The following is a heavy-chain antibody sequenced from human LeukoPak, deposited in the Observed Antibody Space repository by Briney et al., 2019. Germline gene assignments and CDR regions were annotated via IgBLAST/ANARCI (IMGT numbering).Heavy chain of an antibody. CDR1: GFTFSDYY. D-gene: IGHD6-19*01. V-gene: IGHV3-11*04. J-gene: IGHJ4*02. Sequence: GGSLRLSCAASGFTFSDYYMSWIRQAPGKGLEWVSYISSSGSTIYYADSVKGRFTISRDNAKNSLYLKMNSLRAEDTAVYYCARDGSRSGWYPGYFDYWGQGTLVTVSS. CDR2: ISSSGSTI. CDR3: ARDGSRSGWYPGYFDY.